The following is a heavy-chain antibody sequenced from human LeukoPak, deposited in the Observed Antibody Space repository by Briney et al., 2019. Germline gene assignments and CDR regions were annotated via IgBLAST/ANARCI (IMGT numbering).Heavy chain of an antibody. CDR1: GFTFSSYA. V-gene: IGHV3-23*01. D-gene: IGHD3-10*01. J-gene: IGHJ4*02. Sequence: GGSLRLSCAASGFTFSSYAMSWVRQAPGKGLEWVSAISGSGGSTYYADSVKGRFTISRDNSKNTLYLQMNSLRAEDTAVYYCAKSSGYYGSGSYSYFDYWAREPWSPSPQ. CDR2: ISGSGGST. CDR3: AKSSGYYGSGSYSYFDY.